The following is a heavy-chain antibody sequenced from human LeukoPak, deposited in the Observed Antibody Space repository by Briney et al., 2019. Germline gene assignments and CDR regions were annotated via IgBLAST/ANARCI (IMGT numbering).Heavy chain of an antibody. Sequence: PSGTLSLTCGVSGGSISNTNWWTWVRQPPGKGLEWMGEVNRQGSTNYSPSLKSRVAISVDKSENHISLKLTSVTAADAAVYYCAREGGPYRPLDYSGQGTLVTVPS. CDR2: VNRQGST. CDR1: GGSISNTNW. J-gene: IGHJ4*02. V-gene: IGHV4-4*02. CDR3: AREGGPYRPLDY.